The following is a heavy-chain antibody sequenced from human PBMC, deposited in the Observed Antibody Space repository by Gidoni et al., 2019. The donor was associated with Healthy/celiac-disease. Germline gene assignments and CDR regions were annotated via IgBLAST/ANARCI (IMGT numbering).Heavy chain of an antibody. CDR1: AFTFSSYG. CDR2: IWYDGSNK. D-gene: IGHD6-19*01. Sequence: QVQLVESGGGVVQPGRSLRPSCAASAFTFSSYGMHWVRQAPGKGLEWVAGIWYDGSNKYYADSVKGRFTISRDNSKNTLYLQMNSLRAEDTAVYYCARGTQDSIAVAGTGFDYWGQGTLVTVSS. V-gene: IGHV3-33*01. J-gene: IGHJ4*02. CDR3: ARGTQDSIAVAGTGFDY.